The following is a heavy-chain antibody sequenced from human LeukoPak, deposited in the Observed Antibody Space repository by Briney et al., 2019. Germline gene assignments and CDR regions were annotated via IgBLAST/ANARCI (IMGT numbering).Heavy chain of an antibody. Sequence: GGSLRLSCVVSGFTFRNPGITWVRQAPGKGLEWVSGMSGSSGNTYYTDSVKGRFTISRDNSNNTLYLQMNSLRDEDTAVYYCTKWDGYGDSWGQGTLVTVSS. CDR3: TKWDGYGDS. J-gene: IGHJ5*02. CDR2: MSGSSGNT. CDR1: GFTFRNPG. D-gene: IGHD4-17*01. V-gene: IGHV3-23*01.